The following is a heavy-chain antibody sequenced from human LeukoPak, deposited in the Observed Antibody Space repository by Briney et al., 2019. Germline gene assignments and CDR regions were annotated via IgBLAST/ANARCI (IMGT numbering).Heavy chain of an antibody. CDR2: IYSGGST. J-gene: IGHJ4*02. CDR3: ARDLLHGSRDY. CDR1: GFTVSSNY. Sequence: GGSLRLSCAASGFTVSSNYMSWVRQAPGKGLEWVSVIYSGGSTYYADSVKGRFTISRDNSKNTLYLQMNSLRAEDTAVYYCARDLLHGSRDYWGQGTLVTVSS. V-gene: IGHV3-66*01. D-gene: IGHD3-10*01.